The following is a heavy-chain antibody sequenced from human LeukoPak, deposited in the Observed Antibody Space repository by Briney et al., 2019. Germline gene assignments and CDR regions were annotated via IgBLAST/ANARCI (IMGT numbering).Heavy chain of an antibody. D-gene: IGHD4-17*01. CDR2: ISPNSGDT. J-gene: IGHJ2*01. CDR1: GYTFTGYL. Sequence: ASVKVSCKAAGYTFTGYLMHWVRQAPGQGLEWMGGISPNSGDTKYAQKFQGRVTMTRDTSISTAYMEVSRLRSDDTAVYYCVRGLTTVATWLYLWGRGTLVTVSS. CDR3: VRGLTTVATWLYL. V-gene: IGHV1-2*02.